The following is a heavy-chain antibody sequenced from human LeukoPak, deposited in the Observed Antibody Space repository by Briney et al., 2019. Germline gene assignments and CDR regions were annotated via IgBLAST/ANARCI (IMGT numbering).Heavy chain of an antibody. CDR1: GGSISSSY. CDR3: ARVSYSSSWCWFDP. J-gene: IGHJ5*02. Sequence: SETLSLTCTVSGGSISSSYWSWIRQPPGKGLEWIGYIYYSGSTSYNPSLKSRVTISVDTSKNQFSLKLNSVTAADTAVYYCARVSYSSSWCWFDPWGQGTLVTVSS. D-gene: IGHD6-13*01. V-gene: IGHV4-59*08. CDR2: IYYSGST.